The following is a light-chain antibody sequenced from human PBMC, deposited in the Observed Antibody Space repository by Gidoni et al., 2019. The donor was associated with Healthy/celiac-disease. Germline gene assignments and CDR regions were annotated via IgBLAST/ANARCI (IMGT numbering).Light chain of an antibody. CDR1: QSVLYSYNNKNY. CDR2: WAS. V-gene: IGKV4-1*01. Sequence: DIVMTPSPDSLAVSLGERATINCKSSQSVLYSYNNKNYLALAWYQQKPGQPPKLLIYWASTRESGVPDRFSGSGSGTDFTLTISSLQAEDVAVYYCQQYYSAPFTFGPGTKVDIK. CDR3: QQYYSAPFT. J-gene: IGKJ3*01.